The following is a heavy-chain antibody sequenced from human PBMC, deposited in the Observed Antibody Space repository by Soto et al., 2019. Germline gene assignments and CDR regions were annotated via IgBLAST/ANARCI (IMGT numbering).Heavy chain of an antibody. CDR1: GFTFSSYS. CDR2: ISYSSSTI. CDR3: AREDSPKHPYYHGSGYYRALNY. Sequence: GGSLRLSCSASGFTFSSYSMNWVRQAPGKGLEWVSYISYSSSTIYYADSVRGRFTISRDNAQNSLYLQMNSLRDEDTAVYYCAREDSPKHPYYHGSGYYRALNYWGQGTLVTVYS. J-gene: IGHJ4*02. V-gene: IGHV3-48*02. D-gene: IGHD3-22*01.